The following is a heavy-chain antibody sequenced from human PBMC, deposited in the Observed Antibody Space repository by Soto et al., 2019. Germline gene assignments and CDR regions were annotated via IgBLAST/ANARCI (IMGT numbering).Heavy chain of an antibody. CDR1: GFTFSSYW. V-gene: IGHV3-7*01. J-gene: IGHJ4*02. D-gene: IGHD5-12*01. CDR3: ARLGENPPVDKVLAPFDY. CDR2: IKQDGSEK. Sequence: GGSLRLSCAASGFTFSSYWMSWVRQAPGKGLEWVANIKQDGSEKYYVDSVKGRFTISRDNAKNSLYLQMNSLRAEDTAVYYCARLGENPPVDKVLAPFDYWGQGTLVTVSS.